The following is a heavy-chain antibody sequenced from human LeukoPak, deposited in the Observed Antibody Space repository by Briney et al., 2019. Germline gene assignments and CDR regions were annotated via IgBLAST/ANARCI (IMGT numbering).Heavy chain of an antibody. V-gene: IGHV4-30-4*01. CDR3: ARHSTTVISEAAFDI. CDR2: IYYSGST. CDR1: GGSISSGDYY. D-gene: IGHD4-17*01. J-gene: IGHJ3*02. Sequence: SETLSLTCTVSGGSISSGDYYWSWIRQPPGKGLEWIGYIYYSGSTYYNPSLKSRVTISVDTSKNQFSLKVRSVTAADTAVYYCARHSTTVISEAAFDIWGQGTTVSVSS.